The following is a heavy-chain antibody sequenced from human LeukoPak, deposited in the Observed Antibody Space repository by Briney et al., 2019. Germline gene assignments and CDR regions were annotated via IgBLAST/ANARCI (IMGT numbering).Heavy chain of an antibody. Sequence: SGGSLRLSCAASGFTFSSYAMHWVRQAPGKGLEWVAVISYDGSNKYYADSVKGRFTISRDNSKNTLYLQMNSLRAEDTAVYYCARDYGRDYYDSSGTFDYWGQGTLVTVSS. CDR1: GFTFSSYA. CDR2: ISYDGSNK. D-gene: IGHD3-22*01. V-gene: IGHV3-30*04. CDR3: ARDYGRDYYDSSGTFDY. J-gene: IGHJ4*02.